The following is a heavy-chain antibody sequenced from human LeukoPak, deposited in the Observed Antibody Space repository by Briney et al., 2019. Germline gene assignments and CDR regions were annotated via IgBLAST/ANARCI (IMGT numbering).Heavy chain of an antibody. Sequence: SQTLSLTCTVSGGSISSGGYYWSWIRQPAGKGLEWIGRIYTSGSTNYNPSLKSRVTISVDTSKNQFSLKLSSVTAADTAVYYCARRLASTKVDAFDIWGQGTMVTVSS. CDR2: IYTSGST. V-gene: IGHV4-61*02. J-gene: IGHJ3*02. CDR1: GGSISSGGYY. D-gene: IGHD5-12*01. CDR3: ARRLASTKVDAFDI.